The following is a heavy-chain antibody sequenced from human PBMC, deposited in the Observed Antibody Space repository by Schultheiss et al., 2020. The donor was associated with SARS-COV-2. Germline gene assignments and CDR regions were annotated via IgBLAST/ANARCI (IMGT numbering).Heavy chain of an antibody. J-gene: IGHJ6*02. V-gene: IGHV4-34*01. CDR2: INHSGST. CDR1: GGSFSGYY. CDR3: ARVPSYYDFWSGFSDYYGMDV. D-gene: IGHD3-3*01. Sequence: SETLSLTCAVYGGSFSGYYWSWIRQPPGKGLEWIGEINHSGSTNYNPSLKSRVTISVDTSKNQFSLKLSSVTAADTAVYYCARVPSYYDFWSGFSDYYGMDVWGQGTTVTVSS.